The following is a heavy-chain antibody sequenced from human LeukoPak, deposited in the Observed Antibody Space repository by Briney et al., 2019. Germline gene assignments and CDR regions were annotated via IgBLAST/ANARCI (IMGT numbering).Heavy chain of an antibody. CDR1: GGSISSGSYY. D-gene: IGHD3-10*01. CDR3: GRALHPEYGSGSYYNSSLWFDP. J-gene: IGHJ5*02. Sequence: SETLSLTCTVSGGSISSGSYYWSWIRQPAGKGLEWIGRIYTSGSTNYNPSLKSRVTISVDTSKNQFSLKLSSVTAADTAVYYCGRALHPEYGSGSYYNSSLWFDPWGQGTLVTVSS. CDR2: IYTSGST. V-gene: IGHV4-61*02.